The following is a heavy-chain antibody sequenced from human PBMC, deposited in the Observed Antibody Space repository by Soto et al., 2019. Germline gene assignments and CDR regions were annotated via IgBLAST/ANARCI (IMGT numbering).Heavy chain of an antibody. V-gene: IGHV4-38-2*01. CDR1: GYSISSGYY. D-gene: IGHD3-3*01. CDR2: IYHSGST. Sequence: PSETLSLTCAVSGYSISSGYYWGWIRQPPGKGLEWIGSIYHSGSTYYNPSLKSRVTISVDTSKNQFSLKLSSVTAADTAVYYCARGYADFWSGYYPINWFDPWGQGTLVTVSP. CDR3: ARGYADFWSGYYPINWFDP. J-gene: IGHJ5*02.